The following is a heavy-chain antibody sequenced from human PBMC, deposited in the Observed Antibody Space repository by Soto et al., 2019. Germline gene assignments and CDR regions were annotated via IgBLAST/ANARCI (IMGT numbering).Heavy chain of an antibody. CDR3: ARRGRQSQHWFDP. D-gene: IGHD3-10*01. CDR1: GGSFSSYA. Sequence: ASVXVSCKTFGGSFSSYAISLVLQAPGQGLEWMGGIIPMSGRPNYAQRFQGKVTISADRFTSTVFMEVHSLTYEDTAVYYCARRGRQSQHWFDPWGQGTLVTV. V-gene: IGHV1-69*06. J-gene: IGHJ5*02. CDR2: IIPMSGRP.